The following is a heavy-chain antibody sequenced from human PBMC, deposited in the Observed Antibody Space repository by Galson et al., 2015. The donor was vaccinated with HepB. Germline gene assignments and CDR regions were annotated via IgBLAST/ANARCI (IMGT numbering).Heavy chain of an antibody. CDR2: ISGSGGRT. D-gene: IGHD6-19*01. CDR3: AKEVAVAGTDYLDY. J-gene: IGHJ4*02. CDR1: GFIFSNYA. Sequence: LRLSCAASGFIFSNYAMSWVRQAPGKGLEWVSTISGSGGRTYYADSVKGRFTISRDNPKNTLYLQMNSLRAEDTAVYYCAKEVAVAGTDYLDYWGQGTLVTVSS. V-gene: IGHV3-23*01.